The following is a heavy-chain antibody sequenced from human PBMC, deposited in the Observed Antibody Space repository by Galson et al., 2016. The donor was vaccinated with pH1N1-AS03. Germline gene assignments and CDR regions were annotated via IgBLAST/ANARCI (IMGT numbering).Heavy chain of an antibody. CDR3: ARSGDSWELRD. Sequence: SVKVSCKASGDTFIDNALHWVRQAPGQSLEWMGWVNLGNSNTKYSQRFQDRVIITMDTSANTAYMELSDLTSEDTAVFYCARSGDSWELRDWGQGTLVTVSS. CDR1: GDTFIDNA. CDR2: VNLGNSNT. J-gene: IGHJ4*02. V-gene: IGHV1-3*01. D-gene: IGHD1-7*01.